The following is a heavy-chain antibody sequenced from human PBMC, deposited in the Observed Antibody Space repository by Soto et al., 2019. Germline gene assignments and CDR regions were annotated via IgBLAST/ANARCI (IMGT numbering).Heavy chain of an antibody. CDR2: VSIGGST. D-gene: IGHD2-15*01. J-gene: IGHJ4*02. Sequence: GSLRLSCAASGFTFSSYAMGWVRQEPGKGLEWVAVVSIGGSTHYADSVRGRFTISRDNSKNTLSLQMNSLTAEDTAVYFCAKRRGAGGHFDYWGQGALVTVSS. V-gene: IGHV3-23*01. CDR3: AKRRGAGGHFDY. CDR1: GFTFSSYA.